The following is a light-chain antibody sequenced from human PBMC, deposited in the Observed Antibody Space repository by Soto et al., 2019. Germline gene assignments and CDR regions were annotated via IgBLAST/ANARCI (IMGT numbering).Light chain of an antibody. V-gene: IGKV3-15*01. CDR2: RAS. Sequence: EMVMTQSQATLSVAPGERATLSCRASQSVTDTNIAWYQVKPGQDPRLLIYRASIRATGISARFSGSGSGPAFDLTVGSLQSEAFAVSLCQQYSVLPPYTFGQGNKLE. CDR1: QSVTDTN. J-gene: IGKJ2*01. CDR3: QQYSVLPPYT.